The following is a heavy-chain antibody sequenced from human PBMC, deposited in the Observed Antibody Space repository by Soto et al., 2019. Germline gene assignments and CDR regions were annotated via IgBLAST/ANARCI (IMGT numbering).Heavy chain of an antibody. V-gene: IGHV4-61*01. J-gene: IGHJ6*02. CDR3: ARDKGPRRSFYGMDV. CDR2: VYYSGST. Sequence: SETLSLTCTVSGGSISSGYYYSWIRQHPGKGLEWIGYVYYSGSTNYNPSLKSRVTISGDTSKNQLSLKLSSVTAADTAVYYCARDKGPRRSFYGMDVWGQGTTVTVSS. D-gene: IGHD6-6*01. CDR1: GGSISSGYY.